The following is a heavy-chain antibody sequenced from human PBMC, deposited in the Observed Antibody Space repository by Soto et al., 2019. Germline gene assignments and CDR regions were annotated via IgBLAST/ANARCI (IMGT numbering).Heavy chain of an antibody. CDR3: ATRQYPGIAVAGTHEVWFDP. Sequence: SVTLSLSNSVADGSISDSSDYCSRIHQPPGKGLEWIGSIYYSGSTYYNPSLKSRVTISVDTSKNQFSLKLSSVTAADTAVYYCATRQYPGIAVAGTHEVWFDPWGQGTLVTVS. D-gene: IGHD6-19*01. J-gene: IGHJ5*02. V-gene: IGHV4-39*01. CDR1: DGSISDSSDY. CDR2: IYYSGST.